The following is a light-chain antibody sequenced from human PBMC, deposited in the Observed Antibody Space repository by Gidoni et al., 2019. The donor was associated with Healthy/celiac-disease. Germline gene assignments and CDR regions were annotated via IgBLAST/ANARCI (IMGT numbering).Light chain of an antibody. V-gene: IGLV2-14*01. J-gene: IGLJ2*01. CDR3: SSYTSSSFVV. CDR2: DVS. CDR1: SSVVGGYNY. Sequence: QSALTQPAPVSGSTGQSITISCTGTSSVVGGYNYVSWYQQHPGRAPKLMIYDVSNRPSGVSNRFSGSKSGNTASLTISELQAEDEADYYCSSYTSSSFVVFGGGTKLTVL.